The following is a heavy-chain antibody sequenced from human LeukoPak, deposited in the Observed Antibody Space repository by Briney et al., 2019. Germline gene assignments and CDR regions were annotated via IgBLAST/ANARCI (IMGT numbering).Heavy chain of an antibody. CDR2: LSCSGGST. J-gene: IGHJ3*02. D-gene: IGHD3-22*01. CDR3: AKSRYDSSGYYYDFIDAFDI. CDR1: GFTFSSYA. V-gene: IGHV3-23*01. Sequence: GGSLSLSCAASGFTFSSYAMSWARQAPGKGLECVSALSCSGGSTYYADSVKGRFAISRDNSKNTLYLQMNSLRAEDTAVYYCAKSRYDSSGYYYDFIDAFDIWGQGTMVTVSS.